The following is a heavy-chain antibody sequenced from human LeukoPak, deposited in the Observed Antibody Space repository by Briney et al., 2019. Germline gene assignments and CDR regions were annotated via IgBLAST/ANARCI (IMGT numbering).Heavy chain of an antibody. Sequence: GGSLRLSCSASGFTFSTYAMSWVRQPPGKGLEWVSAIRGSGDSTYYADSVKGRFIISRDNSANTLYLQMNSLRAEDTAVYYCARFQPIYTNSYAWFDPWGQGTLVTVSS. CDR3: ARFQPIYTNSYAWFDP. CDR1: GFTFSTYA. J-gene: IGHJ5*02. CDR2: IRGSGDST. D-gene: IGHD2-8*01. V-gene: IGHV3-23*01.